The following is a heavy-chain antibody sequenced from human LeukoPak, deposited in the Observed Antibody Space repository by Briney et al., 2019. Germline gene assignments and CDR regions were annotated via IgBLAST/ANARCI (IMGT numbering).Heavy chain of an antibody. CDR1: GFTFSTYA. V-gene: IGHV3-23*01. CDR3: AKDKGAVTGTFDY. CDR2: LTGGGGGT. Sequence: GGSLRLACAASGFTFSTYAMSWVRQAPGKGLEWVSGLTGGGGGTSYADSVKGRFTISRDNSKNTLYLQMNSLRAEDTAVYYCAKDKGAVTGTFDYWGQGTLVTVSS. D-gene: IGHD1-14*01. J-gene: IGHJ4*02.